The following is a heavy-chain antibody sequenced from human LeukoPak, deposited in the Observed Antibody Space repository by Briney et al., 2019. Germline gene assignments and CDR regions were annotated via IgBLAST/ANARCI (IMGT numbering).Heavy chain of an antibody. J-gene: IGHJ5*02. Sequence: SETLSLTCAVYGGSFSGYYWSWIRQPPGKGLEWIGEINHSGSTNYNPSLKSRVTISVDTSKNQLSLKLSSVTAADTAVYYCARGTPLGVNWFDPWGQGTLVTVSS. V-gene: IGHV4-34*01. CDR3: ARGTPLGVNWFDP. D-gene: IGHD3-3*01. CDR2: INHSGST. CDR1: GGSFSGYY.